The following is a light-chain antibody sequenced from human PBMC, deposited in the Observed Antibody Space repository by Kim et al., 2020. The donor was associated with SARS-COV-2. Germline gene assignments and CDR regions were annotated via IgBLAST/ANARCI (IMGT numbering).Light chain of an antibody. J-gene: IGLJ2*01. Sequence: QSALTQPASVSGSPGQSITISCTGTSSDVGSYNLVSWYQQHPGKAPKLMIYEVSKRPSGVSNRFSGSKSGNTASLTISGLQAEYEADYYCCSYAGSSTLVFGGGTQPTVL. V-gene: IGLV2-23*02. CDR3: CSYAGSSTLV. CDR2: EVS. CDR1: SSDVGSYNL.